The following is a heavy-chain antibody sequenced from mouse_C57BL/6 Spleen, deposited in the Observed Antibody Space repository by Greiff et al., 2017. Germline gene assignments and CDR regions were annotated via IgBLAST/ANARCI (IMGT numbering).Heavy chain of an antibody. J-gene: IGHJ1*03. D-gene: IGHD2-4*01. Sequence: QVQLQQSGPELVKPGASVKISCKASGYAFSSSWMNWVKQRPGKGLEWIGRIYPGDGDTNYNGKFKGKATLTADKSSSTAYMQLSSLTSEDSAVYFGERDYKDYARYCDVWAQGPRSPSPQ. CDR3: ERDYKDYARYCDV. V-gene: IGHV1-82*01. CDR2: IYPGDGDT. CDR1: GYAFSSSW.